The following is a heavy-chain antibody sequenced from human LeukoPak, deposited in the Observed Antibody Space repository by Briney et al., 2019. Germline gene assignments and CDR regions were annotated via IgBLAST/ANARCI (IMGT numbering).Heavy chain of an antibody. CDR1: GYTFTSYG. Sequence: ASVKVSCKASGYTFTSYGISWVRQAPGQGLEWMGIINPSGGSTSYAQKFQGRVTMTRDTSTSTVYMELSSLRSEDTAVYYCARDRQLVHDYWGQGTLVTVSS. V-gene: IGHV1-46*01. CDR2: INPSGGST. J-gene: IGHJ4*02. D-gene: IGHD6-13*01. CDR3: ARDRQLVHDY.